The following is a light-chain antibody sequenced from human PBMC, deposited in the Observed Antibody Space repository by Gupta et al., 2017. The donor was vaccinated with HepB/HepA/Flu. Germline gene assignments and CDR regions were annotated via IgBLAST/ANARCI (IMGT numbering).Light chain of an antibody. CDR2: KAS. CDR3: QQYKSYST. V-gene: IGKV1-5*03. CDR1: QSINTW. Sequence: DIQMTQSPSTLSASVGDRVTITCRASQSINTWLAWYQQKPGKAPILLIYKASTLESGVPSRFSGSGSGTEFTLTISSLQPDDFATYYCQQYKSYSTFGQGTNLEIK. J-gene: IGKJ2*01.